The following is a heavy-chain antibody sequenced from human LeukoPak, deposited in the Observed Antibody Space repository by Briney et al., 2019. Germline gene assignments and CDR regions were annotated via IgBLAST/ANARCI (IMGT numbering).Heavy chain of an antibody. J-gene: IGHJ6*02. Sequence: GGSLRLSCAASGFTFSSHGMHWVRQAPGKGLEWVAVMSHDGSNKYHADSVKGRFTISRDNAKKSLSLQMNNLRVEDTAVYYCTRGGSMAPRYGMDVWGQGTTVTVSS. D-gene: IGHD5-24*01. V-gene: IGHV3-30*03. CDR1: GFTFSSHG. CDR3: TRGGSMAPRYGMDV. CDR2: MSHDGSNK.